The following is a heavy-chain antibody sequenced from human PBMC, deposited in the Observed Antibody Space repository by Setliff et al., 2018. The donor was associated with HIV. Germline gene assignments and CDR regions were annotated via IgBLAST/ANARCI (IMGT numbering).Heavy chain of an antibody. J-gene: IGHJ4*02. CDR1: GFTFSGFA. CDR2: ISTTSHNI. Sequence: GGSLRLSCAASGFTFSGFAMNWVRQAPGKGLEWVSSISTTSHNIYYADSVKGRFTVSRDNAKNSLYLQMNSLRAEDTAVYYCAFRGFGDSLSWFPLRYWGQGTLVTVSS. V-gene: IGHV3-21*04. CDR3: AFRGFGDSLSWFPLRY. D-gene: IGHD3-10*01.